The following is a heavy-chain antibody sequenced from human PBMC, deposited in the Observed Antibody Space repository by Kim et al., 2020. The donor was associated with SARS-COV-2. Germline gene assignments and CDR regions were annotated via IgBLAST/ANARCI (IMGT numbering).Heavy chain of an antibody. CDR1: GFTFSSYA. CDR2: ISYDGSNK. D-gene: IGHD2-2*01. V-gene: IGHV3-30*04. J-gene: IGHJ4*02. Sequence: GGSLRLSCAASGFTFSSYAMHWVRQAPGKGLEWVAVISYDGSNKYYADSVKGRFTISRDNSKNTLYLQMNSLRAEDTAVYYCARDVGPSYALDYWGQGTL. CDR3: ARDVGPSYALDY.